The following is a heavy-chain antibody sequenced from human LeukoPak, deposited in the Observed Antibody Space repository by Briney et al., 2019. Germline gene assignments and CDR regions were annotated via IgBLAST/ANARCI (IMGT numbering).Heavy chain of an antibody. D-gene: IGHD6-13*01. Sequence: SLKLSCKASGYTFTSYDMHWVRQAPGKGLEWMAVINPNGSNKNYADSVKGRFTISRDNSKNTPYMQMNSLRAEDTAVYYCAKEQQLPLYYYYGMDVWGQGTTVTVSS. V-gene: IGHV3-30*16. CDR1: GYTFTSYD. CDR3: AKEQQLPLYYYYGMDV. CDR2: INPNGSNK. J-gene: IGHJ6*02.